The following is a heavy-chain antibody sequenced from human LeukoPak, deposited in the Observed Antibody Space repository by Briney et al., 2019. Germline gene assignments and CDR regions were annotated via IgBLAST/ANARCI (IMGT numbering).Heavy chain of an antibody. CDR3: ARGPHWDPHFDY. V-gene: IGHV1-18*01. CDR2: ISAYNGDT. Sequence: GASVKVSCKASGYTFISYAITWVRQAPGQGLEWMGWISAYNGDTNYAQKFQGRVAMTTDTSTTTAYMELSGLRSDDTAVYYCARGPHWDPHFDYWGQGTLVTVSS. J-gene: IGHJ4*02. CDR1: GYTFISYA. D-gene: IGHD7-27*01.